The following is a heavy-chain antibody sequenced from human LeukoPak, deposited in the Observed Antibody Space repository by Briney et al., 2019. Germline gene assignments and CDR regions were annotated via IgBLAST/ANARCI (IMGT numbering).Heavy chain of an antibody. Sequence: GGSLRLSCAASGFTVSSNYMSWVRQAPGKGLEWVSVIYSGGSTYYADSVKGRFTSSRDNSKNTLYLQMNSLRAEDTAVYYCARVEYYDSTLPDYWGQGTLVTVSS. CDR1: GFTVSSNY. CDR2: IYSGGST. J-gene: IGHJ4*02. CDR3: ARVEYYDSTLPDY. D-gene: IGHD3-22*01. V-gene: IGHV3-66*01.